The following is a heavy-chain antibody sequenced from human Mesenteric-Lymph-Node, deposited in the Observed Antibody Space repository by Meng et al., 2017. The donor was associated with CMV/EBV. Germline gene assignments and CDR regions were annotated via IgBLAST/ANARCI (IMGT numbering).Heavy chain of an antibody. CDR3: AKDPNTPSLWNPGAFHI. Sequence: GESLKISCAASGFTFSSYAMSWVRQAPGKGLEWVSAISGSGGSTYYADSVKGRFTISRDNSGNTLYLHMDSLRAEDTAVYYCAKDPNTPSLWNPGAFHIWGQGTTVTVSS. J-gene: IGHJ3*02. CDR1: GFTFSSYA. D-gene: IGHD1-1*01. CDR2: ISGSGGST. V-gene: IGHV3-23*01.